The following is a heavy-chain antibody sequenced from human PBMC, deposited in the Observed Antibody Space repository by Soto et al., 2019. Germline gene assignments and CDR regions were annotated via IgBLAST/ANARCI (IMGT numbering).Heavy chain of an antibody. Sequence: AASVKVSCKASGYTFTSYGISWVRQTPGQGLEWMGWISAYNGNTNYAQKLQGRVTMTTDTSTSTVYMELRSLRSDDTAVYYCARKESGYYVGYWGQGTLVTVSS. V-gene: IGHV1-18*01. J-gene: IGHJ4*02. CDR3: ARKESGYYVGY. D-gene: IGHD3-22*01. CDR2: ISAYNGNT. CDR1: GYTFTSYG.